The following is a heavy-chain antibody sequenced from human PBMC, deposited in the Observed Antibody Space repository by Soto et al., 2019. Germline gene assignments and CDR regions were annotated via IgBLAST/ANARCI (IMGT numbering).Heavy chain of an antibody. J-gene: IGHJ6*02. CDR3: ARHYSGSSFMDV. Sequence: GEPLKISCKGTGYTFTDYWIGWVRLLPGKGLEWMGIIYPGDSDTRYSPSFQGHVTITVDKSTNTAYLQWNTLRASDTAMYYCARHYSGSSFMDVWGQGTTVTVSS. D-gene: IGHD6-6*01. CDR2: IYPGDSDT. CDR1: GYTFTDYW. V-gene: IGHV5-51*01.